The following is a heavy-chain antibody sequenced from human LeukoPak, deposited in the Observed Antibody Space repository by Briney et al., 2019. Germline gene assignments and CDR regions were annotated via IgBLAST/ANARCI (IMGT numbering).Heavy chain of an antibody. J-gene: IGHJ4*02. V-gene: IGHV4-30-2*01. D-gene: IGHD1-26*01. CDR2: IYHSGST. CDR1: GGSISSGGYY. CDR3: ARAGVGATTTSFLY. Sequence: SETLSLTCTVSGGSISSGGYYWSWIRQPPGKGLEWIGYIYHSGSTYYNPSLKSRVTISVDRSKNQFSLKLSSVTAADTAVYYCARAGVGATTTSFLYWGQGTLVTVSS.